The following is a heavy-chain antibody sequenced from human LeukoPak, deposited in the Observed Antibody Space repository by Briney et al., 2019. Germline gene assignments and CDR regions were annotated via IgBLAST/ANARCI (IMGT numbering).Heavy chain of an antibody. CDR2: ISPNGLST. Sequence: QPGGPLTLSCSASGFTFSIYALQWVPQAPGKGVEYVSSISPNGLSTLYVHPVKSRLIITRDNSKNTLYVQMTNLRPEDTATYYCIFHCDVTNCDLPNNNWGQGTLVTVSS. V-gene: IGHV3-64*05. CDR1: GFTFSIYA. D-gene: IGHD2-8*01. J-gene: IGHJ4*02. CDR3: IFHCDVTNCDLPNNN.